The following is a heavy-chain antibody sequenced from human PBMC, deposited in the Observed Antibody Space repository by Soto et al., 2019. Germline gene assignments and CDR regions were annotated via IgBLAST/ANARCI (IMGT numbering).Heavy chain of an antibody. V-gene: IGHV3-23*01. CDR1: GFTFSNAW. Sequence: PGGSLRLSCAASGFTFSNAWMNWVRQAPGKGLEWVSGISGTGYGTYYADSVKGRFTISRDSSNNTLYLQMNSLRGEDTAIYYCAKARQAQSHYYYGMDVWGQGTPVTVSS. J-gene: IGHJ6*02. D-gene: IGHD6-19*01. CDR2: ISGTGYGT. CDR3: AKARQAQSHYYYGMDV.